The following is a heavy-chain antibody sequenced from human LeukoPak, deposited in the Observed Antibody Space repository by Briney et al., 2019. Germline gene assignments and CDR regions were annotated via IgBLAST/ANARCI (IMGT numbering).Heavy chain of an antibody. D-gene: IGHD6-6*01. V-gene: IGHV3-11*01. Sequence: GSLRLSCAASGFTFSDYYMSWIRQAPGKGLEWVSYISSSGSTIYYADSVKGRFTISRDNAKNSLYLQMNSLRAEDTAVYYCARDPVDSSSSGGGFDYWGQGTLVTVSS. CDR2: ISSSGSTI. CDR1: GFTFSDYY. J-gene: IGHJ4*02. CDR3: ARDPVDSSSSGGGFDY.